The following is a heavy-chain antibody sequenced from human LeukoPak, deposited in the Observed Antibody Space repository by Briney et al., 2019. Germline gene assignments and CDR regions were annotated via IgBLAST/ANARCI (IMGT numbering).Heavy chain of an antibody. CDR1: GFTFSSYS. CDR3: ARRAGAYSHPYDY. D-gene: IGHD4/OR15-4a*01. CDR2: ISSSSSYI. Sequence: GGSLRLSCAASGFTFSSYSMNWVRQAPGKGLEWVSSISSSSSYIYYSDSVKGRFTISRDNSKNTLYLQMNSLRAEDTAVYYCARRAGAYSHPYDYWGQGTLVTVSS. V-gene: IGHV3-21*04. J-gene: IGHJ4*02.